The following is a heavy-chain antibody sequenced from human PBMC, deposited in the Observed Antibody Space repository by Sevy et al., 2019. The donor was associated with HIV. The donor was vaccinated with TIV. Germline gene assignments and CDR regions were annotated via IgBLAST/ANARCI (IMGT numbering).Heavy chain of an antibody. J-gene: IGHJ4*02. Sequence: GGSLRLSCRGSGFTFSDSAVHWVRQGPGKGLEWVAVISYDGGNKYYAHSVKGRFTISRDNSKSMAYLQMNSLRAEDAALYYCARGPYNSGLRFDYWGRGTLVTVSS. CDR1: GFTFSDSA. CDR3: ARGPYNSGLRFDY. V-gene: IGHV3-30-3*01. CDR2: ISYDGGNK. D-gene: IGHD6-19*01.